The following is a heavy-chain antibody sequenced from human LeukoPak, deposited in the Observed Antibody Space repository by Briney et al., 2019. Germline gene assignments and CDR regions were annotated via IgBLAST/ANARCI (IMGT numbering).Heavy chain of an antibody. D-gene: IGHD1-26*01. V-gene: IGHV6-1*01. CDR1: GDSVSSNSAA. CDR3: ARTRDLGPDY. CDR2: TYYRSKWYY. Sequence: SQTLSLTCVISGDSVSSNSAAWNWIRQSPSRGLERLGRTYYRSKWYYHYAVSMKSRITVNPDTSKNQFSLQLNSVTPEDTAVYYCARTRDLGPDYWGQGTLVTVPS. J-gene: IGHJ4*02.